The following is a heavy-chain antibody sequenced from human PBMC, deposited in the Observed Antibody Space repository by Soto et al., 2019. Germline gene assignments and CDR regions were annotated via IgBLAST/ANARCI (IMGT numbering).Heavy chain of an antibody. Sequence: QITLNESGPTPVKPRQTLTLTCTFSGFSLTTSGVGVSWIRQSPGKAPEWLALIYWDDDKRYSPSLKSRLTNTKDTSNNQVVLKMADLDPADTATYYCAHRVLRTVFGLVTTTAIYFDFWGQGTPVAVSS. J-gene: IGHJ4*02. CDR3: AHRVLRTVFGLVTTTAIYFDF. D-gene: IGHD3-3*01. V-gene: IGHV2-5*02. CDR2: IYWDDDK. CDR1: GFSLTTSGVG.